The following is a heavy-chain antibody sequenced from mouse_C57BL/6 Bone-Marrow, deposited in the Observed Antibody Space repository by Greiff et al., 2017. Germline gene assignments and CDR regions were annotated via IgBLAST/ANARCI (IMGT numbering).Heavy chain of an antibody. CDR2: IDPETGGT. CDR1: GYTFTDYE. J-gene: IGHJ2*01. Sequence: QVHVKQSGAELVRPGASVTLSCKASGYTFTDYEMHWVKQTPVHGLEWIGAIDPETGGTAYNQKFKGKAILTADKSSSTAYMELRSLTSEDSAVYYCTREGITTSLDYWGQGTTLTVSS. D-gene: IGHD1-1*01. CDR3: TREGITTSLDY. V-gene: IGHV1-15*01.